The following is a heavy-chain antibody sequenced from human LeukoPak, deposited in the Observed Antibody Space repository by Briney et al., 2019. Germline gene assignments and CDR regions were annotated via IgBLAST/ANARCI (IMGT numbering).Heavy chain of an antibody. CDR3: AKRSHMLGATNPNYYFDH. D-gene: IGHD1-26*01. J-gene: IGHJ4*02. CDR1: GFTFSSYG. Sequence: PGGSLRRSCAASGFTFSSYGMHWVRQAPGKGLEWVSAISITVGGTYYADSVKGRFTISRDNSKNTLYLQMNSLSAEDTAVYYCAKRSHMLGATNPNYYFDHWGQGTLVTVSS. V-gene: IGHV3-23*01. CDR2: ISITVGGT.